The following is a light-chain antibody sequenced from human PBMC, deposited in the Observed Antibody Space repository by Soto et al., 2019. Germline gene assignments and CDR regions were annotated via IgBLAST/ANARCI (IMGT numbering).Light chain of an antibody. Sequence: EIVLTQSPGTLSLSPGESATLSCRSSKYVSVRFLARYQQKPGQAPRLLIYGASDRATGIPDMFTGSGSGKDFDLAVNSREPGDYAVFFCHQYGRSHQTFGQGTKVEIK. CDR2: GAS. V-gene: IGKV3-20*01. J-gene: IGKJ1*01. CDR1: KYVSVRF. CDR3: HQYGRSHQT.